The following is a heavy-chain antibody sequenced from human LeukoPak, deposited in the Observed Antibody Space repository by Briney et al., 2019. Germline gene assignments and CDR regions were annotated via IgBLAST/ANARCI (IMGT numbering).Heavy chain of an antibody. D-gene: IGHD4-17*01. J-gene: IGHJ3*02. Sequence: GGSLRLSCAASGFSFSDYTMHWVRQAPGKGLEWVAFIRYDGSNKYYADSVKGRFTISRDNSKNTLYLQMNSLRAEDTAVYYCAKGYGYGDYVGAFDIWGQGTMVTVSS. CDR2: IRYDGSNK. CDR1: GFSFSDYT. V-gene: IGHV3-30*02. CDR3: AKGYGYGDYVGAFDI.